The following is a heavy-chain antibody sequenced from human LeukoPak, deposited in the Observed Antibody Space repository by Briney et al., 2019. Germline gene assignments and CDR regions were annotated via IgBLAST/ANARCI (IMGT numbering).Heavy chain of an antibody. D-gene: IGHD6-19*01. J-gene: IGHJ4*02. CDR1: GFTFSNYA. Sequence: GGSLRLSCAASGFTFSNYAMHWVPQAPAKGLDWVAVISDDGSNKYYGDSVKGRFTISRDNSKNTVYLQMNSLRAEDTAVYYCAKDRYSSGWYSDFDYWGQGTLVTVSS. CDR2: ISDDGSNK. CDR3: AKDRYSSGWYSDFDY. V-gene: IGHV3-30*18.